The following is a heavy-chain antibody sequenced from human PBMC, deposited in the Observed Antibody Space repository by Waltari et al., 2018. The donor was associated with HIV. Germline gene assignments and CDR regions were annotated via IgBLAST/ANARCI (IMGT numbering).Heavy chain of an antibody. CDR2: ISSSGDYV. Sequence: DVLLTESGGGLVKPGGSLRPSSEGAGLAFSDSSLNWVRQAPGKGPEWISSISSSGDYVYYAASVKGRFTITRDNSKTLVSLQMNNIKVADTAVYFCATFADSALVPAWYVDLWGRGTPVIVSS. CDR3: ATFADSALVPAWYVDL. V-gene: IGHV3-21*02. D-gene: IGHD5-18*01. J-gene: IGHJ2*01. CDR1: GLAFSDSS.